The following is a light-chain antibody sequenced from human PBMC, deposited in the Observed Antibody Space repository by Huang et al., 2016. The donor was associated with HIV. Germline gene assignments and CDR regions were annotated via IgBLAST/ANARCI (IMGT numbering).Light chain of an antibody. CDR1: QIISSN. CDR2: DAS. Sequence: EIVMTLSPATLSVSPGATATLSCRASQIISSNLAWYQQKPGQAPRLLIYDASTRATGVPARFSGSGSGTEFTLTISSLQSEDFAVYYCQQYNNWPRTFGGGTKVEIK. CDR3: QQYNNWPRT. V-gene: IGKV3-15*01. J-gene: IGKJ4*01.